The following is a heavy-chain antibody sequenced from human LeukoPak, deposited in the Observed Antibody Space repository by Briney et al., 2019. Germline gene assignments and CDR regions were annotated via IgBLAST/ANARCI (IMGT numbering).Heavy chain of an antibody. CDR2: IIPIFGIA. CDR1: GGTFSSYA. D-gene: IGHD4-17*01. Sequence: SVKVSCTASGGTFSSYAISWVRQAPGQGLEWMGRIIPIFGIANYAQKFQGRVTITADKSTSTAYMELSSLRSEDTAVYYCARDSNGDYGYYFDYWGQGTLVTVSS. CDR3: ARDSNGDYGYYFDY. J-gene: IGHJ4*02. V-gene: IGHV1-69*04.